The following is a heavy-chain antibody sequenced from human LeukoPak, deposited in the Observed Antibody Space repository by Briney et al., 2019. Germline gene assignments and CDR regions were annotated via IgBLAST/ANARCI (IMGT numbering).Heavy chain of an antibody. CDR3: ARGYDFWSGYSLDY. Sequence: SETLSLTCTVSGGSISSYYWSWIRQPPGKGLEWIGYIYYSGSTNYNPSLKSRVNISLDTSKNQFSLKLSSVTAADTAVYYCARGYDFWSGYSLDYWGQGTLVTVSS. V-gene: IGHV4-59*01. D-gene: IGHD3-3*01. CDR1: GGSISSYY. CDR2: IYYSGST. J-gene: IGHJ4*02.